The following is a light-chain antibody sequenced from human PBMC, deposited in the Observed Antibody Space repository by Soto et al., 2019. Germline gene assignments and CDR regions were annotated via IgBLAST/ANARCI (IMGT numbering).Light chain of an antibody. CDR3: QQRNSWPLT. Sequence: EIVLTQSPGTLSLSPGERATLSCRASQSVSNNYLAWYQQKPGQAPRLLISDASNRATGIPARFSGSGSGTDFSLTTSSLEPEDFAVYFCQQRNSWPLTFGGGTKVDI. J-gene: IGKJ4*01. CDR1: QSVSNNY. V-gene: IGKV3-11*01. CDR2: DAS.